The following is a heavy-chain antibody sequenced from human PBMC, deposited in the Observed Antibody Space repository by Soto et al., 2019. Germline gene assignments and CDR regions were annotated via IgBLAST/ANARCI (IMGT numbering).Heavy chain of an antibody. CDR3: AKPVYSSGWWTFDY. D-gene: IGHD6-19*01. CDR1: GFTFSSYG. Sequence: QVQLVESGGGVVQPGRSLRLSCAASGFTFSSYGMHWVRQAPGKGLEWVAVISYDGSNKYYADSVKGRFTISRDNSKNTLYLQMNSLRAEDMAVYYCAKPVYSSGWWTFDYWGQGTLVTVSS. CDR2: ISYDGSNK. J-gene: IGHJ4*02. V-gene: IGHV3-30*18.